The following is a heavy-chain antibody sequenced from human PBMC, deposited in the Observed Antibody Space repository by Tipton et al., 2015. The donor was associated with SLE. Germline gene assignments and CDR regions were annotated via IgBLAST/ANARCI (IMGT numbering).Heavy chain of an antibody. CDR1: GGSTSTHY. D-gene: IGHD1-26*01. V-gene: IGHV4-59*11. Sequence: TLSLTCTVSGGSTSTHYWTWIRQTPGKGLEWIGYIYYTGNTNYNPYLRGRVPISLDTPKHQFSLKLSAVTAADTAIYYGARYRSMVGAAAEAFDIWGPGKLVTVSS. CDR2: IYYTGNT. J-gene: IGHJ3*02. CDR3: ARYRSMVGAAAEAFDI.